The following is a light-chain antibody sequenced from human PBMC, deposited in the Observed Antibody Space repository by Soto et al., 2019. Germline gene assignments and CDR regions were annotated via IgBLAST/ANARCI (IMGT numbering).Light chain of an antibody. CDR1: QSVSSN. Sequence: EIVMTQSPATLSVSPGERATLSCRASQSVSSNLAWYQQKPGQAPRLLIYGASTRATGIPARFSGSGSGTEFPLTISSLQSEDFAVYYCQQYNNWRLTFGGGTKVEIK. CDR3: QQYNNWRLT. J-gene: IGKJ4*01. V-gene: IGKV3-15*01. CDR2: GAS.